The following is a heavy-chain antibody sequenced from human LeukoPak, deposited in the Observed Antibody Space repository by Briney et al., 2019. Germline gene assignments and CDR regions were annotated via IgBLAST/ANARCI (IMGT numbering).Heavy chain of an antibody. D-gene: IGHD3-3*01. CDR2: IYYSGST. Sequence: PSETLSLTCTVSGVSISSSSYYWGWLRPPPGKGLEWIVSIYYSGSTYYNPSLKSRVTISVDTSKNQFSLKLSSVTAADTAVYYCARGNFLSAFWSGYSPAGDMDVWGKGTTVTVSS. J-gene: IGHJ6*03. CDR3: ARGNFLSAFWSGYSPAGDMDV. V-gene: IGHV4-39*07. CDR1: GVSISSSSYY.